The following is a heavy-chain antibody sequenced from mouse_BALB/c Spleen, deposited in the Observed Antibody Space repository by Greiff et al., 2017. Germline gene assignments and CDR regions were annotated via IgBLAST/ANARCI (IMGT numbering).Heavy chain of an antibody. J-gene: IGHJ4*01. CDR3: ARDRGTMIKGAMDY. V-gene: IGHV5-4*02. CDR1: GFTFSDYY. CDR2: ISDGGSYT. D-gene: IGHD2-4*01. Sequence: EVQLVESGGGLVKPGGSLKLSCAASGFTFSDYYMYWVRQTPEKRLEWVATISDGGSYTYYPDSVKGRFTISRDNAKNNLYLQMSSLKSEDTAMYYCARDRGTMIKGAMDYWGQGTSVTVSS.